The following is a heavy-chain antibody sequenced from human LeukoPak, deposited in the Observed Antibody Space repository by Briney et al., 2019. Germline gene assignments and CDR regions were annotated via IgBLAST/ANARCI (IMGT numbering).Heavy chain of an antibody. CDR2: ISVYNVNT. Sequence: ASVKVSCKASGYTFTSYGISWVRQAPGQGLEWLGWISVYNVNTNYAQKLQGRVTMTTDTSTSTVYMELRSLRSDDTAVYYCARDYSCYDGFDYWGQGTLVTVSS. J-gene: IGHJ4*02. CDR1: GYTFTSYG. D-gene: IGHD5-12*01. CDR3: ARDYSCYDGFDY. V-gene: IGHV1-18*01.